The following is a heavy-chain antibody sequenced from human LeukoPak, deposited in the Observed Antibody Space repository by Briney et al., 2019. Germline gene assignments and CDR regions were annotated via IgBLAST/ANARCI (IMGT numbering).Heavy chain of an antibody. V-gene: IGHV3-7*03. D-gene: IGHD3-10*01. Sequence: GGSLRLSCAASGFTFSNFRMNWVRQAPGKGLEWVANINPDGSGKSYVDSVKGRFDISRDNAENLLFLHMNSLRVDDTAVYFCAGXGSGNYWXQGTXXTVSS. CDR2: INPDGSGK. J-gene: IGHJ4*02. CDR1: GFTFSNFR. CDR3: AGXGSGNY.